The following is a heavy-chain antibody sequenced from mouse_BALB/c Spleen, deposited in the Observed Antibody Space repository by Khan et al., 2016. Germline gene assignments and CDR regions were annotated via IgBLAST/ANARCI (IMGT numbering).Heavy chain of an antibody. Sequence: VQLQQSGAELVKPGASVKLSCTASGFNIKDTYMHWVNQRPEQGLEWIGRIDPANGNTKYDPKFQDKATITADTSSNTAYLQLSSLTSADTAVYYCSRWVDYYEFAYWGQGTLVTVSA. J-gene: IGHJ3*01. CDR1: GFNIKDTY. V-gene: IGHV14-3*02. D-gene: IGHD1-1*01. CDR2: IDPANGNT. CDR3: SRWVDYYEFAY.